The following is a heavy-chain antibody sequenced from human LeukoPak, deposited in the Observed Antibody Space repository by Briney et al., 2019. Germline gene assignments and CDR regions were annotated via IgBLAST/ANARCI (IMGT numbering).Heavy chain of an antibody. CDR3: AELGITMIGGV. CDR1: GFTFSNYW. CDR2: IKEDGGDK. J-gene: IGHJ6*04. D-gene: IGHD3-10*02. V-gene: IGHV3-7*02. Sequence: PGGSLRLSCAASGFTFSNYWMSWVRQAPGKGLEWVANIKEDGGDKYYVDSVKGRFTISRDNPKNSLYLQMNSLRAEDTAVYYCAELGITMIGGVWGKGTTVTISS.